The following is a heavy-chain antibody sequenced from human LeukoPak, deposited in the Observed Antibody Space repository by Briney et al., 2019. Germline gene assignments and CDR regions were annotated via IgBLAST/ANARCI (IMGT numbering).Heavy chain of an antibody. V-gene: IGHV3-7*01. D-gene: IGHD2-21*02. J-gene: IGHJ4*02. CDR2: IKQDGSEK. CDR3: ARELTYCGGDCYPYYFDY. CDR1: GFTFSSYW. Sequence: GGSLRLSCAASGFTFSSYWMSWVRQAPGKELEWVANIKQDGSEKYYVDSVKGRFTISRDNTKNSLCLQMNSLRAEDTAVYYCARELTYCGGDCYPYYFDYWGQGTLVTVSS.